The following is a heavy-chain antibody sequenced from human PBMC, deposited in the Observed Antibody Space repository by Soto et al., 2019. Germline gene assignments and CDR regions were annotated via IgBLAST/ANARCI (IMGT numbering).Heavy chain of an antibody. V-gene: IGHV5-51*01. D-gene: IGHD1-1*01. J-gene: IGHJ6*02. CDR3: ARHGQDPLNGEVTTAPEDYFALAV. Sequence: GESLKISCKASGYSFTNYWIGWVRQMPGKSLEWMGIIYPGDSDTRYSPSFQGQVTISVDKSISTAYLQWSSLKASDTARYYCARHGQDPLNGEVTTAPEDYFALAVWGQGTTLTV. CDR1: GYSFTNYW. CDR2: IYPGDSDT.